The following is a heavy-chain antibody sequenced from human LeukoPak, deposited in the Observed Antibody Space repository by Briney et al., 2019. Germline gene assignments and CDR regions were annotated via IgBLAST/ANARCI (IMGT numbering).Heavy chain of an antibody. CDR2: IYHSGST. D-gene: IGHD3-3*01. J-gene: IGHJ4*02. V-gene: IGHV4-38-2*02. Sequence: PSETLSLTCTVSGYSISSGYYWGWIRQPPGKGLEWIGSIYHSGSTYYNPSLKSRVTISVDTSKNQFSLKLSSVTAADTAVYYCARDDFWSGYYDYWGRGTLVTVSS. CDR1: GYSISSGYY. CDR3: ARDDFWSGYYDY.